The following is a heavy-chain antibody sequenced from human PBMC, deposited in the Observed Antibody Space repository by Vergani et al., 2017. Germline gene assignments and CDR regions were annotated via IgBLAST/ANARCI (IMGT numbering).Heavy chain of an antibody. V-gene: IGHV1-69*04. J-gene: IGHJ4*02. D-gene: IGHD3-10*01. CDR3: ARGTMVRGDDGLFFDY. Sequence: QVQLVQSGAEVKKPGSSVKVSCKASGGTFSSYAISWVRQAPGQGLEWMGRIIPILGIANYAQKFQGRVTITADKSTSTAYMELSSLRSEDKAVYYCARGTMVRGDDGLFFDYWGQGTLVTVSS. CDR1: GGTFSSYA. CDR2: IIPILGIA.